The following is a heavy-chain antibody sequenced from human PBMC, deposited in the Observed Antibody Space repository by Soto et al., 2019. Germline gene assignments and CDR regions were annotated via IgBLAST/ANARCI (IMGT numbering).Heavy chain of an antibody. CDR2: ISSSSSYI. CDR1: GFTFSSYS. J-gene: IGHJ6*01. Sequence: PGGSLRLSCAASGFTFSSYSMNWVRQAPGKGLEWVSAISSSSSYIYYADSVKGRFTISRDNAKNSLYLQMNSLRAEDTAVYYCARYLYGDYSAQYYFYYYAKDVWGQGTTVIVPS. D-gene: IGHD4-17*01. CDR3: ARYLYGDYSAQYYFYYYAKDV. V-gene: IGHV3-21*01.